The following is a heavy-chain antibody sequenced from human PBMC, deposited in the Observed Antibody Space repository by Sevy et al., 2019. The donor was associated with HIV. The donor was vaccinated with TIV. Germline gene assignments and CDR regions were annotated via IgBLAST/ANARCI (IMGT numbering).Heavy chain of an antibody. CDR1: GFTVTNNY. CDR2: SYSDDGR. V-gene: IGHV3-53*01. CDR3: ARLHPHIAAARAMDV. Sequence: GGSLRLSCAASGFTVTNNYISWVHQAPGKGLDWVALSYSDDGRYFADSVRGRFTISRDSLKNTLYLQMNSLRAEDTAVYYCARLHPHIAAARAMDVWGQGTTVTVSS. J-gene: IGHJ6*02. D-gene: IGHD6-13*01.